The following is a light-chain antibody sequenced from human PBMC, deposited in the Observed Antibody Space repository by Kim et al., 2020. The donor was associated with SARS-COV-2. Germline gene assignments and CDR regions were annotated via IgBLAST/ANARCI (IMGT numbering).Light chain of an antibody. CDR3: QAWDSITAHVV. V-gene: IGLV3-1*01. J-gene: IGLJ2*01. Sequence: SPGQTASITCSGDKLGDKYACWYQQKPGQSPVLVIYQDSKRPSGIPERFSGSNSGNTATLTISGTQAMDEADYYCQAWDSITAHVVFGGGTQLTVL. CDR1: KLGDKY. CDR2: QDS.